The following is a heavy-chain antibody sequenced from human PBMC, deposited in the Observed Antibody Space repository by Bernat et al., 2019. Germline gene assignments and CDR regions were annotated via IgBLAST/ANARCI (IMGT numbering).Heavy chain of an antibody. CDR1: GFTVSSNY. J-gene: IGHJ2*01. Sequence: EVQLVESGGGLIQPGGSLRLSCAASGFTVSSNYMSWVRQAPGKGLEWVSVIYSGGSTYYADPVKGRFTISRDNSKNTLYLQMNSLRAEDTAVYYCARAHTVVTRQQPIWYFDRWGRGTLVTVSS. CDR2: IYSGGST. CDR3: ARAHTVVTRQQPIWYFDR. D-gene: IGHD4-23*01. V-gene: IGHV3-53*01.